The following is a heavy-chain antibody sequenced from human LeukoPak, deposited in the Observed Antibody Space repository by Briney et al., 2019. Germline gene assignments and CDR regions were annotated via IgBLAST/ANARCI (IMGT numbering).Heavy chain of an antibody. Sequence: ASVKVSCKTSGYTFTRYDVNWVRQAPGQGPEWMGWMNPNSGNTHYAQKFQGRVTLTRNTSISTAYMEVSSLRSEDTAVYYCARGPLFNSAWLDYWGQGTLVKVSS. J-gene: IGHJ4*02. CDR3: ARGPLFNSAWLDY. CDR2: MNPNSGNT. V-gene: IGHV1-8*01. CDR1: GYTFTRYD. D-gene: IGHD3-3*01.